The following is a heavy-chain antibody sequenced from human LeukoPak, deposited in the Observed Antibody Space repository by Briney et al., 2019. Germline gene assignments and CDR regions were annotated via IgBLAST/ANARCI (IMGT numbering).Heavy chain of an antibody. Sequence: SETLSLTCTVSGGSISSYYWSWIRQPPGKGLEWIGYIYYSGSTNYNPSLKSRVTISVDTSKNQFSLKLSSVTAADTAVYYCARVGSRYDSSGYYYTGFPWFDPWGQGTLVTVSS. CDR1: GGSISSYY. D-gene: IGHD3-22*01. CDR3: ARVGSRYDSSGYYYTGFPWFDP. V-gene: IGHV4-59*08. J-gene: IGHJ5*02. CDR2: IYYSGST.